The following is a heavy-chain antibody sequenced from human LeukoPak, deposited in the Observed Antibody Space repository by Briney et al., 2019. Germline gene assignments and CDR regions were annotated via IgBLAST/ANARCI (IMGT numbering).Heavy chain of an antibody. CDR2: ISYDGSNK. CDR1: GFTFSSYV. Sequence: PGGSLRLSCAASGFTFSSYVMHWVRQAPGKGLEWVAAISYDGSNKDYVESVKGRFAISRDNSKNTLYLQVSSLSSEDTAVYYCARDAIQVWLCVGTFDVWGQGTMVSVSS. CDR3: ARDAIQVWLCVGTFDV. V-gene: IGHV3-30*09. J-gene: IGHJ3*01. D-gene: IGHD5-18*01.